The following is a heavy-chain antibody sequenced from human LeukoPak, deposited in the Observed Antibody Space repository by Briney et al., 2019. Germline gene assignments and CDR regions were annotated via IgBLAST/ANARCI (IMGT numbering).Heavy chain of an antibody. J-gene: IGHJ4*02. Sequence: ASVKVCCNASGSTFTGYYMHWVRQAPGQGLGWMGWINPNSGGTNYAQKFQGGVTMTRDTSISTAYMELSRLRSDDTAVYYCARVGRIAVAGTDWGQGTLVTVSS. CDR3: ARVGRIAVAGTD. V-gene: IGHV1-2*02. CDR1: GSTFTGYY. CDR2: INPNSGGT. D-gene: IGHD6-19*01.